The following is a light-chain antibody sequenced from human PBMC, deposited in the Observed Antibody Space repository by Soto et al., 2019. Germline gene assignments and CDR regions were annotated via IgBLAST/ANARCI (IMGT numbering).Light chain of an antibody. Sequence: DIVLTQSPATLSLSPGERATLSCRASQTVSSYLAWYQQKPGQAPRLLIYDASNRAPGIPARFSGSGSGTDFTLTISSLEPEDFAFYYCQQRSNWPLTFGGGTKVEIK. CDR2: DAS. V-gene: IGKV3-11*01. CDR3: QQRSNWPLT. J-gene: IGKJ4*01. CDR1: QTVSSY.